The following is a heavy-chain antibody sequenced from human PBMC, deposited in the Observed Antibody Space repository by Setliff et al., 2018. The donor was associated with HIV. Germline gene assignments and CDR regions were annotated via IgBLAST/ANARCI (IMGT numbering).Heavy chain of an antibody. V-gene: IGHV1-18*01. CDR1: GYTFTSYG. J-gene: IGHJ5*02. Sequence: GASVKVSCKASGYTFTSYGFSWVRQAPGQGLEWMGWISAYNGHTNYAQKLQGRVTMTTDTSTSTAYMELRTLRSDDTAVYYCARTEYYDFWSGPRGFDPWGQGTLVTVSS. CDR2: ISAYNGHT. D-gene: IGHD3-3*01. CDR3: ARTEYYDFWSGPRGFDP.